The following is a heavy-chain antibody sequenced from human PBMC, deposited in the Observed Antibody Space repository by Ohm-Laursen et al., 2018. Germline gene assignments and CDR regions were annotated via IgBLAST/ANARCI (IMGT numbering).Heavy chain of an antibody. CDR1: GFTFDDYA. J-gene: IGHJ3*02. V-gene: IGHV3-9*01. D-gene: IGHD6-13*01. CDR3: AKDVAAASHLSSAFDM. Sequence: SLRLSCAASGFTFDDYAMHWVRQAPGKGLEWVSGISWNSGSIGYGDSVRGRISISRDNDQNSLYLQMDRLRIEDTALYYCAKDVAAASHLSSAFDMWGQGTKVTVSS. CDR2: ISWNSGSI.